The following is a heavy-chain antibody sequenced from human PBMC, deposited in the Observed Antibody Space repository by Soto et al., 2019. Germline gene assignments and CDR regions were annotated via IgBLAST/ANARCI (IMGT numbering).Heavy chain of an antibody. V-gene: IGHV1-69*12. CDR1: GGTFSNYA. CDR2: IIPLFGTA. D-gene: IGHD5-18*01. CDR3: ARARGDGYHTGDWFDP. Sequence: QVQLVQSGAEVKKPGSSVKVSCKASGGTFSNYAISWVRQAPGQGLEWMGGIIPLFGTANYAQKFQGRVTITADESTSIVYMELSSLRSEDTALHYCARARGDGYHTGDWFDPWGQGTLVTVSS. J-gene: IGHJ5*02.